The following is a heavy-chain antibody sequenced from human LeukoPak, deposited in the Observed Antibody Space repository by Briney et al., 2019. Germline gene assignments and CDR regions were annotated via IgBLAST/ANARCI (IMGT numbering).Heavy chain of an antibody. V-gene: IGHV3-30*02. CDR2: IRYDGSNK. D-gene: IGHD6-6*01. J-gene: IGHJ4*02. CDR3: AKDDSHYSSSSYDY. CDR1: GFTFSSYG. Sequence: GGSLRLSCAASGFTFSSYGMHWVRQAPGKGLEWVAFIRYDGSNKYYADSVKGRFTISRDNSKNTLYLQMNSLRAEDTAVYYCAKDDSHYSSSSYDYWGQGTLVTVSS.